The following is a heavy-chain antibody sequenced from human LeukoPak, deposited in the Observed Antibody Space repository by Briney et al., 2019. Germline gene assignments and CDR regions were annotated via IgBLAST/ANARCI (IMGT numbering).Heavy chain of an antibody. J-gene: IGHJ5*02. CDR3: HSPVPAYGGGDWFDP. D-gene: IGHD3-16*01. CDR1: GGSISSSSYY. CDR2: IYYSGST. V-gene: IGHV4-39*01. Sequence: ESGPGLVKPSETLSLTCTVSGGSISSSSYYWGWIRQPPGKGLEWIGSIYYSGSTYYNPSLKSRVTISVGTSKNQFSLKLSSVTAADTAVYYCHSPVPAYGGGDWFDPWGQGTLVTVSS.